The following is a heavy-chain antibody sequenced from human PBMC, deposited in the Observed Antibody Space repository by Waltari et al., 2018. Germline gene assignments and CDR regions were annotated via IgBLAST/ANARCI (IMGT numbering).Heavy chain of an antibody. Sequence: VQLVQSGAEVKKPGSSVRVSCKTSGDVFENYASSWGRQAPGKGLEWMGGIIPMFNNPNYAQRFEGTVTITADESTSTGYMELTGLTSEDTAIYYCARGSKFGDCGDLDYWGQGTLVTVS. J-gene: IGHJ4*02. CDR2: IIPMFNNP. D-gene: IGHD2-21*02. CDR1: GDVFENYA. V-gene: IGHV1-69*01. CDR3: ARGSKFGDCGDLDY.